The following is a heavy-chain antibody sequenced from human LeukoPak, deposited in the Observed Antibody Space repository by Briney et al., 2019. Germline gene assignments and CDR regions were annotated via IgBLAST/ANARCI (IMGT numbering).Heavy chain of an antibody. CDR2: IYYSGST. CDR3: ARVASPFAGVTSRYDPAFYYYYGMDV. V-gene: IGHV4-31*03. J-gene: IGHJ6*02. D-gene: IGHD5-12*01. Sequence: PSETLSLTCTVSGGSISSGGYYWSWIRQHPGKGLEWIGYIYYSGSTYYNPSLKSRVTISVDTSKNQFSLKLSSVTAADTAVYYCARVASPFAGVTSRYDPAFYYYYGMDVWGQGTTVTVSS. CDR1: GGSISSGGYY.